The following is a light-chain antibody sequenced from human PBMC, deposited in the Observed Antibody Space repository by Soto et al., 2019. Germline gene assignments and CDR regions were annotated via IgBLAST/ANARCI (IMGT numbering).Light chain of an antibody. Sequence: QSVLTQPPSVSGAPGQRVTISCAGSSSNIGAGYDVHWYQQLPGTAPKLLIYGNSNRPSGVPDRFSGSKSGTSASLAITGLQAEDEAYYYCQSYASSLSGLHVFGTGTKVTVL. CDR1: SSNIGAGYD. J-gene: IGLJ1*01. CDR2: GNS. V-gene: IGLV1-40*01. CDR3: QSYASSLSGLHV.